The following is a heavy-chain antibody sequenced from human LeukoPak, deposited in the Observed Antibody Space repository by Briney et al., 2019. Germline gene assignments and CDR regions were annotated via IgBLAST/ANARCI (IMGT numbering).Heavy chain of an antibody. D-gene: IGHD3-16*01. CDR1: GFTFSSYS. J-gene: IGHJ6*03. V-gene: IGHV3-48*04. Sequence: PGGSLRLSCAASGFTFSSYSMNWVRQAPGKGLEWVSYISSSGSTIYYADSVKGRFTISRDNAKNSLYLHMNSLRAEDTAVYYCARASCYADYYYYYMGVWGKGTTVTVSS. CDR3: ARASCYADYYYYYMGV. CDR2: ISSSGSTI.